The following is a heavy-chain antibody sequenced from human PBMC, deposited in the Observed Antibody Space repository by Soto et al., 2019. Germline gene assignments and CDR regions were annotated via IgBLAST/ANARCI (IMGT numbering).Heavy chain of an antibody. CDR1: GFTFSNAW. V-gene: IGHV3-15*01. CDR3: TTDQRQGDYIWGSYRPLFDY. CDR2: IKSKTDGGTT. J-gene: IGHJ4*02. D-gene: IGHD3-16*02. Sequence: EVQLVESGGGLVKPGGSLRLSCAASGFTFSNAWMSWVRQAPGKGLEWVGRIKSKTDGGTTDYAAPVKGRFTISRDDSKNTLYLQMNSLKTEDTAVYYCTTDQRQGDYIWGSYRPLFDYWGQGTLVTVSS.